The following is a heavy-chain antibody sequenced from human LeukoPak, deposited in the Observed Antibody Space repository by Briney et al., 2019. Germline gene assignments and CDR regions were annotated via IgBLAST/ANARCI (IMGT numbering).Heavy chain of an antibody. CDR3: ARGHNELERPWRSYFDY. D-gene: IGHD1-1*01. Sequence: PSETLSLTWAVYAGSFIGYYWSWISQPQGKGREWNGEINHSGRTNYNTSLRSRVTISVTTSKNQFSLKLSSVTAADTAVYYCARGHNELERPWRSYFDYWGQGTLVTVSS. CDR2: INHSGRT. J-gene: IGHJ4*02. V-gene: IGHV4-34*01. CDR1: AGSFIGYY.